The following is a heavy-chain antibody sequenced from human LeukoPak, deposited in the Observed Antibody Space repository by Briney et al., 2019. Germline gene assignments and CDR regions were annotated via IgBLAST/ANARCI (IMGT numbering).Heavy chain of an antibody. D-gene: IGHD3-10*01. CDR3: ARDGFGELLYYFDY. V-gene: IGHV1-18*01. Sequence: ASVKASCKASGYTFTSYGISWVRQAPGQGLEWMGWISAYNGNTNYAQKLQGRVTMTTDTSTSTAYMELRSLRSDDTAVYYCARDGFGELLYYFDYWGQGTLVTVSS. CDR1: GYTFTSYG. J-gene: IGHJ4*02. CDR2: ISAYNGNT.